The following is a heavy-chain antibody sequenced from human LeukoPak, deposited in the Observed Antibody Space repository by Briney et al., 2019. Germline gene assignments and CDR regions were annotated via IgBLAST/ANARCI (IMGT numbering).Heavy chain of an antibody. J-gene: IGHJ4*02. V-gene: IGHV4-34*01. CDR3: ARGARGYSYGFKPSQFDY. D-gene: IGHD5-18*01. CDR1: GGSFSGYY. Sequence: SETLSLTCAVYGGSFSGYYWSWIRQPPGKGLEWIGEINHSGSTNYNPSLKSRVTISVDTSKNQFSLKLSSVTAADTAVYYCARGARGYSYGFKPSQFDYWGQGTLVTVSS. CDR2: INHSGST.